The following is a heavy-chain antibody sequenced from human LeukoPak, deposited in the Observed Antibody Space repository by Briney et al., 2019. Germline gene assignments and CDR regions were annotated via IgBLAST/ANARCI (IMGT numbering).Heavy chain of an antibody. V-gene: IGHV1-18*01. CDR2: ISAYNGNT. CDR3: ARAGAITADDFFDY. Sequence: ASVKVSCKASGYTFTSYGISWVRQAPGQGLEWMGWISAYNGNTNYAQKVQGRVTMTTDTSTSTAYMDLRSLRSDDTAVYYCARAGAITADDFFDYWGQGTPVTVSS. J-gene: IGHJ4*02. CDR1: GYTFTSYG. D-gene: IGHD6-13*01.